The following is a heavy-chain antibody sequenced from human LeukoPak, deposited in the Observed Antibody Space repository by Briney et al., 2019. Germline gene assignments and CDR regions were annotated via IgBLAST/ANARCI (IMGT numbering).Heavy chain of an antibody. CDR1: GYTFTGFF. D-gene: IGHD5-18*01. CDR2: INPNSGGT. Sequence: ASVTVSCKASGYTFTGFFIHWVRQAPGQGLEWMGWINPNSGGTNYAQKFQGRVTMTRDTSIITAYMELSRLRSEDTAVYYCARCTRALDTAYYDYWGQGTLVTVSS. CDR3: ARCTRALDTAYYDY. V-gene: IGHV1-2*02. J-gene: IGHJ4*02.